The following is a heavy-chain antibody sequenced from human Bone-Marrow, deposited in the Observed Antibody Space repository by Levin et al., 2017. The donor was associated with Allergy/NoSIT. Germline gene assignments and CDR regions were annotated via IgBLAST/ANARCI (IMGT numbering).Heavy chain of an antibody. CDR3: ARGYDDFLSGYDPYNWIDP. V-gene: IGHV4-30-4*01. Sequence: KSSETLSLTCTVSSASISSGDYYWTWIRQPPGKGLEWIGYIYHNGNTNYNPSLKSRVTISIDTSKNQFSLKMRSVTAADTAVYYCARGYDDFLSGYDPYNWIDPWGQGTLVTVSS. J-gene: IGHJ5*02. D-gene: IGHD3-3*01. CDR1: SASISSGDYY. CDR2: IYHNGNT.